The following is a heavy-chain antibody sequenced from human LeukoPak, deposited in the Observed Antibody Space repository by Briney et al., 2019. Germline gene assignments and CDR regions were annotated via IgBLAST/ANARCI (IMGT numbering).Heavy chain of an antibody. CDR1: DGSIGSTSYY. V-gene: IGHV4-39*07. CDR3: ARGTAMVRGVIISPFIDY. J-gene: IGHJ4*02. D-gene: IGHD3-10*01. Sequence: SETLSLTCTVSDGSIGSTSYYWGWIRQPPGKGLEWIGSIYYSGSTYYNPSLKSRVTISVDRSKNQFSLKLSSVTAADTAVYYCARGTAMVRGVIISPFIDYWGQGTLVTVSS. CDR2: IYYSGST.